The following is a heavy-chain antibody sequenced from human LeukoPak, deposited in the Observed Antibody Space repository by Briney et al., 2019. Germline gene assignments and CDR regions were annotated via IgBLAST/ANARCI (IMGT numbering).Heavy chain of an antibody. J-gene: IGHJ4*02. CDR1: GFTFSTYG. Sequence: PGGSLRLSRAASGFTFSTYGMHWGRQAPGKGLEWVAVIWYDGSNKYYADSVKGRFTISRDNSKNTLYLQMNSLRAEDTAVYYCGRDLFMIVVPGQNVLDYWGQGALVTVSS. CDR2: IWYDGSNK. V-gene: IGHV3-33*01. D-gene: IGHD3-22*01. CDR3: GRDLFMIVVPGQNVLDY.